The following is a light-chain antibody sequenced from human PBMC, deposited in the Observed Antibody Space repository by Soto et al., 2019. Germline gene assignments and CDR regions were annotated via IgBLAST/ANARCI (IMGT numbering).Light chain of an antibody. Sequence: DIQMTQSPSPLSASVGDRVTITCRASQSISSYLNWYQQKPGKAPKLLIYAASSLQSGVPSRFSGSGSGTDFTLTISSLQPEDFATYYCQQSYSTPPRTFGQGTKVDIK. J-gene: IGKJ1*01. V-gene: IGKV1-39*01. CDR2: AAS. CDR1: QSISSY. CDR3: QQSYSTPPRT.